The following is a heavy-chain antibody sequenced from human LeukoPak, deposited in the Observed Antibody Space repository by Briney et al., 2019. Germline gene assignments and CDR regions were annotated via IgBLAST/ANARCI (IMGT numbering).Heavy chain of an antibody. Sequence: SETLSLTCTVSGGSISTYYWSWIRQPPGKGLEWMGYMYNSGSTNYNPSLKSRVTISIDTSKNQVSLRLSSVTAADTAVYYCARTYYDILTDGYYFDYWGQGTLVTVSS. V-gene: IGHV4-59*08. J-gene: IGHJ4*02. D-gene: IGHD3-9*01. CDR2: MYNSGST. CDR3: ARTYYDILTDGYYFDY. CDR1: GGSISTYY.